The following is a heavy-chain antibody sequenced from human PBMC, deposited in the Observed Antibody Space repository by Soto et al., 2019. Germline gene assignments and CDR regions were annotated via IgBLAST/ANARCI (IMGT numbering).Heavy chain of an antibody. CDR1: GGTFSSYA. V-gene: IGHV1-69*13. J-gene: IGHJ6*02. CDR2: IIPIFGTA. Sequence: ASVKVSCKASGGTFSSYAISWVRQAPGQGLEWMGGIIPIFGTANYAQKFQGRVTITADESTSTAYMELSSLRSEDTAVYYCARAKHDYSNLYHPHYYYYGMDVWGQGTTVTVSS. D-gene: IGHD4-4*01. CDR3: ARAKHDYSNLYHPHYYYYGMDV.